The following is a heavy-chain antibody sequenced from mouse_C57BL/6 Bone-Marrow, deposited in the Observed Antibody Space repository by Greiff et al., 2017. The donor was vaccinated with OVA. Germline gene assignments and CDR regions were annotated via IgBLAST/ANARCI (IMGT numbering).Heavy chain of an antibody. J-gene: IGHJ2*01. CDR3: TRSGGTVVEENYFDY. CDR1: GYTFTDYE. Sequence: VKLQESGAELVRPGASVTLSCKASGYTFTDYEMHWVKQTPVHGLEWIGAIDPETGGTAYNQKFKGKAILTADKSSSTAYMELRSLTSEDSAVYYCTRSGGTVVEENYFDYWGQGTTLTVSS. CDR2: IDPETGGT. D-gene: IGHD1-1*01. V-gene: IGHV1-15*01.